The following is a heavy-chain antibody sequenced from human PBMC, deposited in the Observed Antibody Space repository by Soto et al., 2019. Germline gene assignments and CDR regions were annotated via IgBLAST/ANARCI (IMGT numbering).Heavy chain of an antibody. Sequence: QVQLVQSGAEVKKPGASVKVSCKASGYTFTSYNINWVRQATGQGLEWVGWVNPNSGNTGYAQKLQGRVTMASDTSISTAYMELSSLTSEDTAVYYCARTIDFDYWGQGTLVTVSS. V-gene: IGHV1-8*01. CDR2: VNPNSGNT. J-gene: IGHJ4*02. CDR1: GYTFTSYN. CDR3: ARTIDFDY.